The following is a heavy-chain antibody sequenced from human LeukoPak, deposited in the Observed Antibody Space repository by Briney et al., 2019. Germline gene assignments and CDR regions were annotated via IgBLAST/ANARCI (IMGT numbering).Heavy chain of an antibody. D-gene: IGHD3-3*01. CDR2: IKSKTDGGTT. CDR1: GVTFNDYY. CDR3: TTDFWSGYYYFDY. V-gene: IGHV3-15*01. Sequence: KAGGSLRLSCAVSGVTFNDYYMSWVRQAPGKGLEWVGRIKSKTDGGTTDYAAPVKGRFTISRDDSKNTLYLQMNSLKTEDTAVYYCTTDFWSGYYYFDYWGQGTLVTVSS. J-gene: IGHJ4*02.